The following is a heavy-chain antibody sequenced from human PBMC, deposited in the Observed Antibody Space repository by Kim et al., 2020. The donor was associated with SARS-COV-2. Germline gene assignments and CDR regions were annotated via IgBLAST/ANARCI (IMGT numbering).Heavy chain of an antibody. J-gene: IGHJ3*02. Sequence: ASVKVSCKASGYTFTSYGISWVRQAPGQGLEWMGWISAYNGNTNYAQKLQGRVTMTTDTSTSTAYMELRSLRSDDTAVYYCARSPPKAFLGTEDAFDIWGQGTMVTVSS. CDR3: ARSPPKAFLGTEDAFDI. V-gene: IGHV1-18*04. D-gene: IGHD3-16*01. CDR2: ISAYNGNT. CDR1: GYTFTSYG.